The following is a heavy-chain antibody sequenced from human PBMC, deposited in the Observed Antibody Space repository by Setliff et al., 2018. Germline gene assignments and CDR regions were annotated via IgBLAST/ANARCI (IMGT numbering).Heavy chain of an antibody. V-gene: IGHV3-33*03. Sequence: GGSLRLSCAASGFTFRNYGMHWVRQAPGKGPEWVAVIWFDGGNEFYADSVRGRFTISRDNSKNMLYLQMDSLRAEDTAVYYCAKLPSGYPYNWFDPRGQGTLVTVSS. CDR1: GFTFRNYG. D-gene: IGHD3-22*01. CDR2: IWFDGGNE. J-gene: IGHJ5*02. CDR3: AKLPSGYPYNWFDP.